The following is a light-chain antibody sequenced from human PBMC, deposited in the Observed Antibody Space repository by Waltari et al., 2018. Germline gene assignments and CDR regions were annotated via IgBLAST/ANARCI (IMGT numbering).Light chain of an antibody. J-gene: IGLJ2*01. CDR1: NIGAKS. CDR3: QVWDTSADHLVV. Sequence: SYVLTQPPSVSVAPGKTASITCGGNNIGAKSVNWYQQKPGQAPILLIYFDSARPSGIPERCSGSNSGHTATLTISRVEAGDEAAYYCQVWDTSADHLVVFGGGTNLTVV. CDR2: FDS. V-gene: IGLV3-21*04.